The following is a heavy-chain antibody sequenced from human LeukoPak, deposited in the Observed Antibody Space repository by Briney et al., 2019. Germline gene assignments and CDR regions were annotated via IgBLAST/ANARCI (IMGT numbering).Heavy chain of an antibody. CDR3: AREGSLWFGESKTDS. J-gene: IGHJ4*02. V-gene: IGHV3-7*04. CDR2: INQDGSEK. D-gene: IGHD3-10*01. Sequence: RPGGSLRLSCAASGFTFNIYWMSWVRQAPGKGLEWVANINQDGSEKYHVDSVKGRFTVSRDNAKKSLYLEMNSLGVEDTAVYYCAREGSLWFGESKTDSWGQGTLVTVSS. CDR1: GFTFNIYW.